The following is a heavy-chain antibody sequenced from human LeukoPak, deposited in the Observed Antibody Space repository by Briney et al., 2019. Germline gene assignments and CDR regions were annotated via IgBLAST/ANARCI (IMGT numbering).Heavy chain of an antibody. Sequence: PGWSLRLSCAASGFTFDDYTMHWVRQAPGKGLEWVSLISWDGGSTYYADSVKGRFTISRDNSKNSLYLQMNSLRTEDTALYYCAKARYARGEQIDYWGQGTLVTVSS. V-gene: IGHV3-43*01. CDR1: GFTFDDYT. D-gene: IGHD1/OR15-1a*01. CDR3: AKARYARGEQIDY. J-gene: IGHJ4*02. CDR2: ISWDGGST.